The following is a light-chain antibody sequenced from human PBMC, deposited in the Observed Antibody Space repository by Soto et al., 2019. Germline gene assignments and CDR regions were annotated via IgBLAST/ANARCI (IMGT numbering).Light chain of an antibody. CDR3: QAWDYSTAYYV. V-gene: IGLV3-1*01. CDR2: QDT. CDR1: KLGEKY. J-gene: IGLJ1*01. Sequence: ELTQPPSVSVSPGQTASITCSGDKLGEKYACWYQQKPGQSPVLVIYQDTKRPSGIPERFSGSNSGNTATLTISGTQAMDEADYYCQAWDYSTAYYVFGPGTKVTVL.